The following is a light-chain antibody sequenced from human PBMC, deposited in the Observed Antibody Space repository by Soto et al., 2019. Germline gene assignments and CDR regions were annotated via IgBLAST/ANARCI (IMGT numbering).Light chain of an antibody. CDR3: QQYNSYSVNA. Sequence: DIQMTQSPYTLSPSVGDRVSITCRASQSISGWLAWYQQKPGKAPKLLIYDASSLESGVPSRFSGSGSGTEFSLTISRLQPDDFATYYCQQYNSYSVNAFGQGTKPEIK. V-gene: IGKV1-5*01. CDR1: QSISGW. CDR2: DAS. J-gene: IGKJ2*01.